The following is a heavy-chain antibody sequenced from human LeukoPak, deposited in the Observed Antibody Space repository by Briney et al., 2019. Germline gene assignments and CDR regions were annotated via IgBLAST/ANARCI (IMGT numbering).Heavy chain of an antibody. D-gene: IGHD5-18*01. Sequence: SETLSLTRTVSGGSISNYYWSWIRQPAGKGLEWIGRINTSGSTDYNPSLKSRVTMSVDTAKNQFSLNLSSLTAADTAVYYCARSRGTTLVTRFDYWGQGTLVTVSS. CDR3: ARSRGTTLVTRFDY. CDR2: INTSGST. CDR1: GGSISNYY. V-gene: IGHV4-4*07. J-gene: IGHJ4*02.